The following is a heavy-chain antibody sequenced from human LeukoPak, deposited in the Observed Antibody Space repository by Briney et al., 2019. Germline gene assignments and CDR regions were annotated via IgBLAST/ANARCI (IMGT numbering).Heavy chain of an antibody. V-gene: IGHV4-59*01. CDR3: ARLSFIAAEGDWFDP. J-gene: IGHJ5*02. CDR1: GGSISSYY. CDR2: IYYSGST. Sequence: SETLSLTCTVSGGSISSYYWSWIRQPPGKGLEWIRYIYYSGSTNYNPSLKSRVTISVDTSKNQFSLKLSSVTAADTAVYYCARLSFIAAEGDWFDPWGQGTLVTVSS. D-gene: IGHD6-13*01.